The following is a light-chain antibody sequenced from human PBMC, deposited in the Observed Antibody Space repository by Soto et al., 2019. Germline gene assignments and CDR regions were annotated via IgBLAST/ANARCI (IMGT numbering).Light chain of an antibody. V-gene: IGKV4-1*01. CDR2: WAS. CDR1: QSVLYSSNNKNY. CDR3: HHYYDNPRT. Sequence: DIVMTQSPDSLAVSLGERATINCKSSQSVLYSSNNKNYLAWYQQKPGQPPKLLIYWASTRESGVPDRFSGSGSGTDFTLTITSLQAEDVAIYYWHHYYDNPRTFGQGTKVEI. J-gene: IGKJ1*01.